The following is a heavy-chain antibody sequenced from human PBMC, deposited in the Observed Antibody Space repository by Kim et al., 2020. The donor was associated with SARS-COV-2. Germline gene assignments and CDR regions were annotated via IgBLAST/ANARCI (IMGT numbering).Heavy chain of an antibody. J-gene: IGHJ5*02. V-gene: IGHV4-31*03. Sequence: SETLSLTCTVSGGSISSGGYYWSWIRQHPGKGLEWIGYIYYSGSTYYNPSLKSRVTISVDTSKNQFSLKLSSLTAADTAVYYCARGDLDYGDYSGWFDPWGQGTLVTVSS. CDR2: IYYSGST. D-gene: IGHD4-17*01. CDR3: ARGDLDYGDYSGWFDP. CDR1: GGSISSGGYY.